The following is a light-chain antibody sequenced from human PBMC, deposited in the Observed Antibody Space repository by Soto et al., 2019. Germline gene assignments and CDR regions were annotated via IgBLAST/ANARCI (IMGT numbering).Light chain of an antibody. CDR2: KAS. J-gene: IGKJ1*01. Sequence: DIQMTQSPSTLPASVGYRVTITCRANQSISTWLAWYQQKPGKAPNLLIYKASRLETGVPSRFSGSGSGTEFTLTINFLQPDDFATYYCQQYNSYSWTFGQGDHGGYQ. V-gene: IGKV1-5*03. CDR3: QQYNSYSWT. CDR1: QSISTW.